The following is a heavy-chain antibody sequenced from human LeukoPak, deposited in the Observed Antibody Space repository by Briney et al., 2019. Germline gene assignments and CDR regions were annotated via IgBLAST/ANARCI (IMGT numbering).Heavy chain of an antibody. Sequence: PAGGSLRLSCAASGFTFSSYEMNWVRQAPGKGLEWVSYISSSGSTIYYADSVKGRFTISRDNAKNTPYLQMNSLRAEDTAVYYCAKERYYYDSSGIYDYWGQGTLVTVSS. CDR3: AKERYYYDSSGIYDY. V-gene: IGHV3-48*03. J-gene: IGHJ4*02. D-gene: IGHD3-22*01. CDR2: ISSSGSTI. CDR1: GFTFSSYE.